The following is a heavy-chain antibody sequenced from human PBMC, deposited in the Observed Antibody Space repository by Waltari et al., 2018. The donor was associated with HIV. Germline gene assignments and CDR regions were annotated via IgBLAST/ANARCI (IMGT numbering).Heavy chain of an antibody. D-gene: IGHD2-15*01. CDR1: GYSFPTTA. V-gene: IGHV7-4-1*02. CDR3: ARVDHGAFDF. Sequence: QVQLVQSGSALKKPGASVKVYCKASGYSFPTTAMNWVRPAPGQGLEWMGWINSNTGNPTYAQGFTGRFVFSLDTSVSTAYLQISSLKADDTAVYYCARVDHGAFDFWGQGTMVTVSA. J-gene: IGHJ3*01. CDR2: INSNTGNP.